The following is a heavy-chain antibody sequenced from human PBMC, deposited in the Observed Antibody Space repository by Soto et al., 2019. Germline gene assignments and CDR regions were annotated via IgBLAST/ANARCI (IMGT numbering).Heavy chain of an antibody. J-gene: IGHJ6*02. CDR2: IWYDGSNK. V-gene: IGHV3-33*08. CDR1: GFTITTYG. D-gene: IGHD3-22*01. Sequence: GGSLRLSCAVSGFTITTYGMHWVRQAPGKGLEWVAVIWYDGSNKYYADSVKGRFTISRDNSKNTLYLQMNSLRAEDTAVYYCARDVTYYYDSSGYYPYYYYYYGMDVWGQGTTVTVSS. CDR3: ARDVTYYYDSSGYYPYYYYYYGMDV.